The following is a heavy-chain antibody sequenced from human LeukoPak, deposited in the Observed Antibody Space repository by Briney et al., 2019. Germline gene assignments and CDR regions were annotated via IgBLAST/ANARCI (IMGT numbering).Heavy chain of an antibody. D-gene: IGHD6-19*01. Sequence: GGSLRLSCAASGFTFSTYSVNWVRQAPGKGLEWVSSISGSSSYIYYADSVKGRFTISRGNAKNSLYLLMNSLRAEDTAVYYCAGEVPAHSGWYFAFDIWGQGTMVTVS. CDR1: GFTFSTYS. J-gene: IGHJ3*02. CDR3: AGEVPAHSGWYFAFDI. V-gene: IGHV3-21*01. CDR2: ISGSSSYI.